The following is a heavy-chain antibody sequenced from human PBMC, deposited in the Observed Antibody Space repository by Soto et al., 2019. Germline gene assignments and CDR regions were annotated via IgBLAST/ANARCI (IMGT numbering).Heavy chain of an antibody. CDR3: AKGFCSSTRCLTYSYMDV. CDR2: ISWNSGTM. J-gene: IGHJ6*03. CDR1: GFSFDEYA. V-gene: IGHV3-9*01. Sequence: EVQLVESGGGLVQPGRSLRLSCAASGFSFDEYAMHWVRQAPGKGLEWVSGISWNSGTMGYGDSVKGRFTISRDNAKNSLYLQMNSLRAVHTALYYCAKGFCSSTRCLTYSYMDVWGKGTTVTVSS. D-gene: IGHD2-2*01.